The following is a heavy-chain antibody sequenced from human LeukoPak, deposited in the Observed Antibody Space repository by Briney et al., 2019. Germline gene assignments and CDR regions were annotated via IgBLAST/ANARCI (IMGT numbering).Heavy chain of an antibody. CDR1: GGSISSGSYY. D-gene: IGHD2-2*01. Sequence: SETLSLTCTVSGGSISSGSYYWSWIRQPAGKGLEWIGLVYTSGRTIYNPPLKSRVTISVDTSKNQVSLKLNSVTAADTAVYYCARTIPTAYTNWFDPWGQGTLVTVSS. CDR3: ARTIPTAYTNWFDP. V-gene: IGHV4-61*02. CDR2: VYTSGRT. J-gene: IGHJ5*02.